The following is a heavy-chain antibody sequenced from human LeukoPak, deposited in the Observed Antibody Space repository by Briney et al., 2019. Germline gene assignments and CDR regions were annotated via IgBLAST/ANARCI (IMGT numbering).Heavy chain of an antibody. CDR1: GFTVSSNF. CDR2: IKNDGSER. Sequence: GGSLRLSCAASGFTVSSNFMSWVRQAPGKGLEWVASIKNDGSERYYVDSVRGRYTISRDNTKNSLFLQMSSLRAEDTAVYYCATDRGWRTSGYYLYYFEYWGQGTLVTFSS. V-gene: IGHV3-7*01. CDR3: ATDRGWRTSGYYLYYFEY. J-gene: IGHJ4*02. D-gene: IGHD3-3*01.